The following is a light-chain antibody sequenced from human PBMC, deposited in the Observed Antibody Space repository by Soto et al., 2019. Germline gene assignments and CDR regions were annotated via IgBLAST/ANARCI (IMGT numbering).Light chain of an antibody. CDR1: SNDIGGYNY. CDR3: TSYTSSSTYV. J-gene: IGLJ1*01. V-gene: IGLV2-14*03. Sequence: QSVLTQPASVSGSPGQSITIPCTGTSNDIGGYNYVSWYQQFPGKAPKLIIYDVTNRPSGVSFRFSGSKSGNTASLTVSGLQAEDEADYYCTSYTSSSTYVFGTGTKVTVL. CDR2: DVT.